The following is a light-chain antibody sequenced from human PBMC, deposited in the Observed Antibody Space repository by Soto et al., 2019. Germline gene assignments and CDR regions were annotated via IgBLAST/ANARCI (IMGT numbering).Light chain of an antibody. CDR2: GAS. CDR1: QSVSST. CDR3: QKYNAWPLT. Sequence: EVVMTQSPATLSVSPGERATLSCKASQSVSSTLAWYQQNPGQAPRLLIYGASTRAAGIPARFSGSGSGTEFTLTISSLQSEDFAVYYCQKYNAWPLTFGGGTKVEIK. V-gene: IGKV3-15*01. J-gene: IGKJ4*01.